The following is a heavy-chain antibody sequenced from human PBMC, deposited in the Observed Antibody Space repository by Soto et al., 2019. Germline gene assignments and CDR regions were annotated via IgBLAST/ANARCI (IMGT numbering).Heavy chain of an antibody. V-gene: IGHV3-33*01. J-gene: IGHJ4*02. Sequence: GGSLRLSCAASGFTFSSYGMHWVRQAPGKGLEWVAVIWYDGSNKYYADSVKGRFTISRDNSKNTLYLQMNSLRAEDTAVYYCARDEVSDTAMVMYYWGQGTLVTVSS. CDR1: GFTFSSYG. CDR3: ARDEVSDTAMVMYY. CDR2: IWYDGSNK. D-gene: IGHD5-18*01.